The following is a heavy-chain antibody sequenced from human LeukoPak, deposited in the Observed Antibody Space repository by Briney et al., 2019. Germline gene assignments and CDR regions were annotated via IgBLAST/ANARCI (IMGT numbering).Heavy chain of an antibody. CDR2: ISYDGSNK. CDR3: ARSIEFRGCLVYDY. J-gene: IGHJ4*02. D-gene: IGHD4/OR15-4a*01. Sequence: GGSLRLSCAASGFTFSSYAMRWVRQAPGKGLEWVAGISYDGSNKYYAGSVKGRFTISRDNSKKTLYLQMNTLRAEDTAVYYCARSIEFRGCLVYDYWGQGTLVTVSS. CDR1: GFTFSSYA. V-gene: IGHV3-30*01.